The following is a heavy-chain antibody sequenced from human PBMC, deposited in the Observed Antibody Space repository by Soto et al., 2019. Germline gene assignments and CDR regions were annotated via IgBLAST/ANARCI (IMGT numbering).Heavy chain of an antibody. CDR3: TVWGSGNDFGAA. CDR2: SKNKADSYTT. J-gene: IGHJ4*02. CDR1: GFTFSDHY. Sequence: EVPFVESGGGLVQPGGSLRLSCAASGFTFSDHYMDWVRQAPGKGLEWVGRSKNKADSYTTEYAASVKGRFTISRDGSKNSLFLQMNSLKTEDTAVYYCTVWGSGNDFGAAWGQGILVTVSS. V-gene: IGHV3-72*01. D-gene: IGHD3-10*01.